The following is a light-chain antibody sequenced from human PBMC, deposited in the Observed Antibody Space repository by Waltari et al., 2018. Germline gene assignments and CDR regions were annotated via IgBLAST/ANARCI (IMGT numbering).Light chain of an antibody. CDR3: QQHLNWPPVT. CDR2: DTF. CDR1: QSVDRY. V-gene: IGKV3-11*01. J-gene: IGKJ5*01. Sequence: EVVLTQSPATLSLSPGERATLSCRSSQSVDRYLAWYQQKPGQAPRLLIYDTFFRATGIPARFSGSGSGTDFTLTISSLEPEDFAVYYCQQHLNWPPVTFGQGTRLEIK.